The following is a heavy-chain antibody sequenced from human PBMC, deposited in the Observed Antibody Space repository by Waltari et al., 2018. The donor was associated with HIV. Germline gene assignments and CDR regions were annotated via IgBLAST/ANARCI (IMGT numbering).Heavy chain of an antibody. V-gene: IGHV3-30*01. Sequence: QVQLVESGGGVVKSGRSLRLSCAASGFTFSSYTMHWVRQAPGKGLGWVPGISYDGGNKNYADSVTCRFTNSRDNSKSTLYLQMNSLRAEDTAVYYCAREMIGGIDAFDVWGQGTMVTVSS. CDR2: ISYDGGNK. CDR3: AREMIGGIDAFDV. CDR1: GFTFSSYT. D-gene: IGHD3-22*01. J-gene: IGHJ3*01.